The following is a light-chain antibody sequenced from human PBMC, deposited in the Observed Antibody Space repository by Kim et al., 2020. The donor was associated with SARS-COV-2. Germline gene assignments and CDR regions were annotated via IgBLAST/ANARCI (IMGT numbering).Light chain of an antibody. CDR1: QSVSSNF. Sequence: EIVLTQTPGTLSLSPGERATLSCRASQSVSSNFLAWYQNKPGQAPRLLFYGASIRAAGIPDRFSGSGSGTDFTLTINRPQPEDFAVYYCQQYGPSPEKEWTFGQGTKVDIK. V-gene: IGKV3-20*01. CDR2: GAS. CDR3: QQYGPSPEKEWT. J-gene: IGKJ1*01.